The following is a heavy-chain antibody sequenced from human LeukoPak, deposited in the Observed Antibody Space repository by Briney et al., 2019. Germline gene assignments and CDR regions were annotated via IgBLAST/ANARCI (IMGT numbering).Heavy chain of an antibody. V-gene: IGHV4-59*01. J-gene: IGHJ4*02. CDR1: GGSISSYY. D-gene: IGHD1-26*01. Sequence: SETLSLTCTVSGGSISSYYWSWIRQPPGKGLEWIGYIYYSGSTNYNPSLKSRVTISVDTSKNQFSLKLGSVTAADTAVYYCARLAYSGSYHAGHFDYWGQGTLVTVSS. CDR3: ARLAYSGSYHAGHFDY. CDR2: IYYSGST.